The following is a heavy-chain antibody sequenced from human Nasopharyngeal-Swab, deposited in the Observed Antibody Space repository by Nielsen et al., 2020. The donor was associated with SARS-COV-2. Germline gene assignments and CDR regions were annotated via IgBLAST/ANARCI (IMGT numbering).Heavy chain of an antibody. CDR3: ARDYWWSFDY. J-gene: IGHJ4*02. V-gene: IGHV3-7*03. D-gene: IGHD2-15*01. CDR2: IKPDGSEK. Sequence: GESLKISCAASGFTFSYYWMNWLRQAPGKGLEWVAIIKPDGSEKYYVDSVKGRFNISRDNAKTSLYLQMNSLSAEDTAVYYCARDYWWSFDYWGQGTLVTVSS. CDR1: GFTFSYYW.